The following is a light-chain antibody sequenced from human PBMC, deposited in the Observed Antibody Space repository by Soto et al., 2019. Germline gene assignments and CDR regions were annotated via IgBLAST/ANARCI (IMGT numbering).Light chain of an antibody. V-gene: IGLV2-14*03. Sequence: QSALTHPASVSGSPGQSITISCTGTSSDVGGYNYVSWYQQHPGKAPKLMIYDVSNRPSGVSNRFSGSKSGNTASLTISGLQAQDEADYYCSSYTTSSTLFVVFGGGTKVTVL. CDR2: DVS. CDR3: SSYTTSSTLFVV. CDR1: SSDVGGYNY. J-gene: IGLJ2*01.